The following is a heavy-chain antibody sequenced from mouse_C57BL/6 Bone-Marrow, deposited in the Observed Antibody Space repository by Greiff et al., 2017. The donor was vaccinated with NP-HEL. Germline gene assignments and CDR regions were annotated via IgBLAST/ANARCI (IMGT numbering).Heavy chain of an antibody. D-gene: IGHD1-1*01. J-gene: IGHJ1*03. V-gene: IGHV1-72*01. Sequence: QVQLQQPGADLVKPGASVKLSCKASGYTFTSYWMHWVKQRPGRGLEWIGRIAPTSGGTKFNEKFKTKATLTVDKPSSTAYMQLSSLTSEDSAVYYCARYYYGSRGWYFDVWGTGTTVTVSS. CDR3: ARYYYGSRGWYFDV. CDR2: IAPTSGGT. CDR1: GYTFTSYW.